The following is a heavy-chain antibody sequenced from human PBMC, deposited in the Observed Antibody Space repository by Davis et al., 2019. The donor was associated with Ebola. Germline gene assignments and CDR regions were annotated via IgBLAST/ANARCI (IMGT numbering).Heavy chain of an antibody. J-gene: IGHJ4*02. CDR1: GFTFSSYR. CDR3: SRGGAVKFDY. CDR2: IVSTSYM. Sequence: GESLKISCEVSGFTFSSYRMNWVRQAPGKGLEWVSSIVSTSYMYYADSVKGRFTISRDNTKNSLYLQMNSLRDEDTALYYCSRGGAVKFDYWGQGTLVTVSS. V-gene: IGHV3-21*01. D-gene: IGHD4-17*01.